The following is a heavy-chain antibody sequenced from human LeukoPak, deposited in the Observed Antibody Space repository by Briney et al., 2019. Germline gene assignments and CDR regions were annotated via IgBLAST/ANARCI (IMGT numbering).Heavy chain of an antibody. J-gene: IGHJ4*02. V-gene: IGHV3-7*01. Sequence: GGSLRLSCAASGFIFNKYWMSWVRQAPGKGLEGVANISQNGSEKYYADPVKGRFTISRDNAQNSVYLQMNSVRAQDTAVYYCARIRYSSSCFDYWGQGTPVTVSS. CDR1: GFIFNKYW. D-gene: IGHD6-13*01. CDR3: ARIRYSSSCFDY. CDR2: ISQNGSEK.